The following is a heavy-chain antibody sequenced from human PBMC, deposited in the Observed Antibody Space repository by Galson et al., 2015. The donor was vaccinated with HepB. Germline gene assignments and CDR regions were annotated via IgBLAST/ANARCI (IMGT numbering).Heavy chain of an antibody. J-gene: IGHJ5*02. D-gene: IGHD2-8*02. Sequence: SLRLSCAASGFPFNNAWMPWVRQAPGRGLEWVGRIKSKTDGETTDYAAPVKGRFTISRDDSKNSLYLQMNSLKTEDTAVYYCTTDVYYSTYWSWLDPWGQGTLVTVSS. CDR1: GFPFNNAW. CDR3: TTDVYYSTYWSWLDP. CDR2: IKSKTDGETT. V-gene: IGHV3-15*01.